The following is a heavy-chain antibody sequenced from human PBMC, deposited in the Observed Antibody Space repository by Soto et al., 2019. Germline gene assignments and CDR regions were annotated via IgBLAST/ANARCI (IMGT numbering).Heavy chain of an antibody. V-gene: IGHV3-30*03. CDR2: ISYDGSNK. Sequence: ESVGGVAQPGRSLRLSCAASRFTFSSYGMHWVRQAPGKGLEWVAVISYDGSNKYYADSVKGRFTISRDNSKNTLYLQMNSLRAEDTAVYYCATEKAYCSSTSCYAFDYWGQGTLVTVSS. J-gene: IGHJ4*02. D-gene: IGHD2-2*01. CDR1: RFTFSSYG. CDR3: ATEKAYCSSTSCYAFDY.